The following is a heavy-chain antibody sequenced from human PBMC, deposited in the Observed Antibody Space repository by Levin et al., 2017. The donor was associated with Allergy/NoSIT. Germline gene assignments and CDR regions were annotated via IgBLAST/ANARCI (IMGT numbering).Heavy chain of an antibody. CDR3: AKDARGSSWTGEYFDL. CDR1: GFTFSSYA. Sequence: GESLKISCAASGFTFSSYAMTWVRQAPGKGLEWVSSVSPSGATTYDADSVKGRFTISRDNSKTTVYLQMNSLRADDTAVYYCAKDARGSSWTGEYFDLWGRGTLVTVSS. D-gene: IGHD6-13*01. V-gene: IGHV3-23*01. CDR2: VSPSGATT. J-gene: IGHJ2*01.